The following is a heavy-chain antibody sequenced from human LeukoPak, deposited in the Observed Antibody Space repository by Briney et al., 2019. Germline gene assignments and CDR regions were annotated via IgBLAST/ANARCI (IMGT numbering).Heavy chain of an antibody. Sequence: ASVKVSCKASGSTFSSYDINWVRQATGQGLEWMGWMNPNSGDTGYTPRLQGRVTMTRDTSISTAYMELSSLRSEDTAVYYCARGPYGTGSHFDFRGQGTLVTVSS. CDR1: GSTFSSYD. CDR2: MNPNSGDT. D-gene: IGHD3-10*01. CDR3: ARGPYGTGSHFDF. V-gene: IGHV1-8*02. J-gene: IGHJ4*02.